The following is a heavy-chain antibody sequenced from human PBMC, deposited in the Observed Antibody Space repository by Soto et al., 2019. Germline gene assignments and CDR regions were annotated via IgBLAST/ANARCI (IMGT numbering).Heavy chain of an antibody. CDR1: GYTFTDYA. J-gene: IGHJ4*02. CDR2: INAGNGDT. Sequence: QVQLAQSGAEVRKPGASVKISCEASGYTFTDYAIHWVRQAPGQRFEWMGWINAGNGDTKFSRRVQGRVSITRDISASTVYRELSSLTSEDTAVYYCTRELTAQSTSYPFECWGQGTVVTVS. D-gene: IGHD2-2*01. V-gene: IGHV1-3*01. CDR3: TRELTAQSTSYPFEC.